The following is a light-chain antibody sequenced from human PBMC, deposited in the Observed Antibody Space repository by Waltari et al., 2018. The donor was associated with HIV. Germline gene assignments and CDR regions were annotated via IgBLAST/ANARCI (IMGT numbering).Light chain of an antibody. CDR1: SSNIGSNF. Sequence: QSVLTQPPSASGTPGQRVTISCSGSSSNIGSNFVYWYQQLPGTAPKLLIYRNNQRPSGVPDRFSGSKSGTSASLAITRLQAEDEADYFCQSYDSDLNGPIFGGGTKLTVL. CDR3: QSYDSDLNGPI. CDR2: RNN. J-gene: IGLJ2*01. V-gene: IGLV1-44*01.